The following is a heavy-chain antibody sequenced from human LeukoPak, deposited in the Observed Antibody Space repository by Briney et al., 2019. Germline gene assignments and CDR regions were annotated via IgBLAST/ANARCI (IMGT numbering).Heavy chain of an antibody. J-gene: IGHJ4*02. CDR2: LNPNTGNP. V-gene: IGHV7-4-1*02. CDR3: ARLQAYYYDSSGPNVDY. CDR1: GYTFTSYA. D-gene: IGHD3-22*01. Sequence: GASVKVSCKASGYTFTSYAMNWVLQAPGQGLVWMGWLNPNTGNPTYAQGFTGRFVFSLDTSVSTAYLQISSLKAEDTAVYYCARLQAYYYDSSGPNVDYWGQGTLVTVSS.